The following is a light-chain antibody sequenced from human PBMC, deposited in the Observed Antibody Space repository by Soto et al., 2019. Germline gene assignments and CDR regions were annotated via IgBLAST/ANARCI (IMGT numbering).Light chain of an antibody. Sequence: QSVLTQPASVSGSPGQSITISCTGTSSDVGGYNYVSWYQQHPGKAPKLMIFEVSNRPSGVSSRFSGSKSGNTASLTISGLQAEDEAYYYCSSYTSSSTVVFGGGTKVTVL. V-gene: IGLV2-14*01. CDR1: SSDVGGYNY. CDR2: EVS. CDR3: SSYTSSSTVV. J-gene: IGLJ2*01.